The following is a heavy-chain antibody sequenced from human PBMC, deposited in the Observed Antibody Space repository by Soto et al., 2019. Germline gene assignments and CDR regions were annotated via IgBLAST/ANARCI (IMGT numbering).Heavy chain of an antibody. CDR3: ARGGSFYSSNYLDY. D-gene: IGHD6-13*01. Sequence: VASVKVSCKASGYSFTSYRINWVRQAPGRGLEWMGRINPGNGSTNYAQQFQGRVIIDTDTSVSTASMELSRLTSEDTAVYYCARGGSFYSSNYLDYWGRGTLVTVSS. CDR2: INPGNGST. CDR1: GYSFTSYR. V-gene: IGHV1-3*01. J-gene: IGHJ4*01.